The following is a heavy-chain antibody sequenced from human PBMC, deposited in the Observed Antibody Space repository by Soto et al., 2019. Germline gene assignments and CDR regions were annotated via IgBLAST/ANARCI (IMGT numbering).Heavy chain of an antibody. J-gene: IGHJ4*02. V-gene: IGHV4-39*01. D-gene: IGHD5-12*01. CDR2: IYYSGTT. CDR3: ARLAYSHYSA. Sequence: SETLSLTCTVSGGSIKVGGYYWGWIRQPPGKGLEWVATIYYSGTTYYNPSLKSRLTISLDTSRNQFSLDLTSVTAADTAVYYCARLAYSHYSAWGQGTLVTVSS. CDR1: GGSIKVGGYY.